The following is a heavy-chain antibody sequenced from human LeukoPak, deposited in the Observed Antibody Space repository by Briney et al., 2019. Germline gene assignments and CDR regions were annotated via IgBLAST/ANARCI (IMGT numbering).Heavy chain of an antibody. D-gene: IGHD3-10*01. V-gene: IGHV3-48*02. Sequence: VESLRLSCAASGFTLSTYSMNWVRQAPGKGLEWVSYISSSSSTIYYADSLKGRFTISRDNARKSLYLQMNSLRDEDTAVYYCARGVRYLDYWGQGTLVTVSS. CDR1: GFTLSTYS. CDR3: ARGVRYLDY. J-gene: IGHJ4*02. CDR2: ISSSSSTI.